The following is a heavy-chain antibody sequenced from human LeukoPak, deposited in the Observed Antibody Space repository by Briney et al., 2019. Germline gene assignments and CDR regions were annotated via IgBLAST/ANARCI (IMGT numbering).Heavy chain of an antibody. J-gene: IGHJ4*02. CDR2: TYYSGST. Sequence: SETLSLTCTVSGGSISSYYWSWIRQPPGKGLEWIGYTYYSGSTNYNPSLKSRVTISVDTSKNQFSLKLSSVTAADTAVYYCAREEAAATFFDYWGQGTLVTVSS. CDR1: GGSISSYY. V-gene: IGHV4-59*01. D-gene: IGHD6-13*01. CDR3: AREEAAATFFDY.